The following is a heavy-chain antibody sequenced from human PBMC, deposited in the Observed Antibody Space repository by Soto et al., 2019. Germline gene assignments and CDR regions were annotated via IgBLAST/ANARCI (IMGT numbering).Heavy chain of an antibody. CDR1: GYTFTGYY. V-gene: IGHV1-2*02. CDR2: INPNSGGT. D-gene: IGHD1-1*01. J-gene: IGHJ3*02. Sequence: VKVSCKASGYTFTGYYMHWVRQAPGQGLEWMGWINPNSGGTNYAQKFQGRVTMTRDTSISTAYMELSRLRSDDTAVYYCARELERRGLDAFDIWGQGTMVTVSS. CDR3: ARELERRGLDAFDI.